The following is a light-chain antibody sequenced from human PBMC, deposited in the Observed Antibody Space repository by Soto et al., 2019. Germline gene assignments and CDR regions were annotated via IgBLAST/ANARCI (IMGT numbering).Light chain of an antibody. Sequence: DIQMTQSPSTPSGSVGDRVTITCRASQTISSWLAWYQQKPGKAPKLLIYKASTLKSGVPSRFSGSGAGTDFTLTITSLQSEDFGVYFCQQYKDWPTTFGQGTKVDIK. J-gene: IGKJ1*01. CDR3: QQYKDWPTT. V-gene: IGKV1-5*03. CDR2: KAS. CDR1: QTISSW.